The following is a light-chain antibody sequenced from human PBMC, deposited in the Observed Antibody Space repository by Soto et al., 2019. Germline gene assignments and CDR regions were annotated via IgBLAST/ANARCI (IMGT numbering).Light chain of an antibody. V-gene: IGKV3-11*01. CDR1: QSVSSY. CDR3: QQRSNWPIT. Sequence: ETVLTQSPATLSLSPGERATLSCRASQSVSSYLAWYQQKPGQAPRLLIYDASNRATGIPARFSGSGSGTDFTLTISSLEPEDVAVYYCQQRSNWPITLGQGTRLEIK. J-gene: IGKJ5*01. CDR2: DAS.